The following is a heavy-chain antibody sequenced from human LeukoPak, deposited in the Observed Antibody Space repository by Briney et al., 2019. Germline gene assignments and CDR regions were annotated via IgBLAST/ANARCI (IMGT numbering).Heavy chain of an antibody. Sequence: GGSLRLSCAASGFTFSSYSMNWVRQAPGKGLEWVSYISSSSTIYYADSVKGRFTISRDNAKNSLYLQMNSLRDEDTAVYYCARVKKRSWGMYYSDYWGQGTLVTVSS. CDR2: ISSSSTI. CDR1: GFTFSSYS. J-gene: IGHJ4*02. CDR3: ARVKKRSWGMYYSDY. V-gene: IGHV3-48*02. D-gene: IGHD7-27*01.